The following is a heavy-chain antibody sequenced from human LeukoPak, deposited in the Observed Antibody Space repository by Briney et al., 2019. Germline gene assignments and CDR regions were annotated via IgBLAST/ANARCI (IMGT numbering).Heavy chain of an antibody. CDR2: IYYSGST. Sequence: SETLSPTCTVSGGSISSYYWSWIRQPPGKGLEWIGCIYYSGSTNYNPSLKSRVTISVDTSKNQFSLKLSSVTAADTAVYYCARLPRDDISGYYPDYWGQGTLVTVSS. CDR1: GGSISSYY. V-gene: IGHV4-59*01. D-gene: IGHD3-22*01. CDR3: ARLPRDDISGYYPDY. J-gene: IGHJ4*02.